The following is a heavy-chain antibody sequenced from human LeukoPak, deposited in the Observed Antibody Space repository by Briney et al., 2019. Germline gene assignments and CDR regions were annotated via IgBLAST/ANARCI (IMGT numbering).Heavy chain of an antibody. CDR3: ATNTAMVGLYYYGMDV. D-gene: IGHD5-18*01. V-gene: IGHV4-59*08. Sequence: SETLSLTRTVSGGSISSYYWSWIRHPPGKGLEWIGYIYYSGSTNYNPSLKSRVTISVDTSKNQFSLKLSSVTAADTAVYYCATNTAMVGLYYYGMDVWGQGTTVTVSS. CDR1: GGSISSYY. CDR2: IYYSGST. J-gene: IGHJ6*02.